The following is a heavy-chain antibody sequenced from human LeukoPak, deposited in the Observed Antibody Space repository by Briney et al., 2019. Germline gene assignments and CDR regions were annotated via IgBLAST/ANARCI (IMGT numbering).Heavy chain of an antibody. J-gene: IGHJ4*02. D-gene: IGHD4-23*01. V-gene: IGHV4-59*08. CDR1: GVSISSYY. CDR3: ASTDYGGNGGDY. CDR2: IYYSGST. Sequence: PSETLSLTCTVSGVSISSYYWSWIRQPPGKGLEWIGYIYYSGSTNYNPSLKSRVTISVDTSKNQFSLKLSSVTAADTAVYYCASTDYGGNGGDYWGQGTLVTVSS.